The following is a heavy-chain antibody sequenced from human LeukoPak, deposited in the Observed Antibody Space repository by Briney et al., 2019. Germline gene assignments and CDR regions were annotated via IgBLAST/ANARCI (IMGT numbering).Heavy chain of an antibody. CDR1: GFTFSSYS. Sequence: GGSLRLSCAASGFTFSSYSMNWVRQAPGKGLEWVSSISSSSSYIYYADSVKGRFTISRDNAKNSLYLQMNSLRAEDTAVYYCASYSNHYFGVDYWGQGTLVTVSS. D-gene: IGHD4-11*01. J-gene: IGHJ4*02. CDR2: ISSSSSYI. V-gene: IGHV3-21*01. CDR3: ASYSNHYFGVDY.